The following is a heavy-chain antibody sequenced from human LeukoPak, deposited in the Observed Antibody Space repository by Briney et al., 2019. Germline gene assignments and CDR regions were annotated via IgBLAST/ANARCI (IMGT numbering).Heavy chain of an antibody. Sequence: PSETLSLTCTVSGGSISSSSYYWGWIRQPPGKGLEWIGSIYYSGSTYYNPSLKSRVTISVDTSKNQFSLKLSSVTAADTAVYYCARGAPQYYYDSSGYYYPYYYYYYMDVWGKGTTVTISS. CDR1: GGSISSSSYY. CDR2: IYYSGST. D-gene: IGHD3-22*01. J-gene: IGHJ6*03. V-gene: IGHV4-39*07. CDR3: ARGAPQYYYDSSGYYYPYYYYYYMDV.